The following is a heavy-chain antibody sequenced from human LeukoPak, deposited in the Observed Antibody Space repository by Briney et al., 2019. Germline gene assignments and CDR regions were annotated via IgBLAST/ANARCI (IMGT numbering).Heavy chain of an antibody. CDR3: ARVRGKSIDY. D-gene: IGHD4-23*01. CDR2: IYYSGST. V-gene: IGHV4-59*01. J-gene: IGHJ4*02. CDR1: GGSISSYY. Sequence: SETLSLTCTVSGGSISSYYWSWIRQPPGKELEWIGHIYYSGSTNYNPSLKSRVTISVDTSKNQFSLKLSSVTAADTAVYYCARVRGKSIDYWGQGTLVTVSS.